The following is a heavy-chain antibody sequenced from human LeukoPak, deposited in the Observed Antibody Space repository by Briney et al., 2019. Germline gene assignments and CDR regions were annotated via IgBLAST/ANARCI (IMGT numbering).Heavy chain of an antibody. V-gene: IGHV4-4*02. J-gene: IGHJ5*02. CDR1: GGSISSSNW. CDR2: IYHSVST. D-gene: IGHD3-10*01. CDR3: VRGPYGSGISNWFDP. Sequence: SETLSLTCAVSGGSISSSNWWSWVRQPPGKGLEWIGEIYHSVSTNYNPTLQSRVTVSVDTSKNQFSLKLTSVTAADTAVYYCVRGPYGSGISNWFDPWGQGTLVIVSS.